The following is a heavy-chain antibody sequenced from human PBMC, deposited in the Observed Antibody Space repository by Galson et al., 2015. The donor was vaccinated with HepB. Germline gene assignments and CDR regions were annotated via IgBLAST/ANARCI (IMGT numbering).Heavy chain of an antibody. V-gene: IGHV3-30*18. D-gene: IGHD5-18*01. CDR3: AKDLRAYSYTYYFDY. Sequence: SLRLSCAASGFAFSSSGMHWVRQAPGKGLEWVAVISYDGDSKYYTDSVKGRFTISRDNSKNTLYLQMNSLRAEDTAIYYCAKDLRAYSYTYYFDYWGQGALVTVSS. CDR2: ISYDGDSK. CDR1: GFAFSSSG. J-gene: IGHJ4*02.